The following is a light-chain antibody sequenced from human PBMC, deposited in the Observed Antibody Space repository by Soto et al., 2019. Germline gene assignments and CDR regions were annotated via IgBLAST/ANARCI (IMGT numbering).Light chain of an antibody. Sequence: IVFTQFPAPLSLSPGEKATLSGSASPSVPNYLAWYQQKPGQAPRTLIYGIYKRATDITDRFSGSGSGTEFTLTISSLQPEDFATYYCQQHGQWPITFGQGTRLDIK. V-gene: IGKV3-11*01. CDR1: PSVPNY. J-gene: IGKJ5*01. CDR2: GIY. CDR3: QQHGQWPIT.